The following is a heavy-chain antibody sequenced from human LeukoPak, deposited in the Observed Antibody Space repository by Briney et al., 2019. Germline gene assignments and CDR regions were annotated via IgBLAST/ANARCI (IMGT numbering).Heavy chain of an antibody. Sequence: PSETLSLTCAVCGGSFSGYYWSWIRQPPGKGLEWIGEINHSGSTNYNPSLKSRVTISVDTSKNQFSLKLSSVTAADTAVYYCATLAARGFDYWGQGTLVTVSS. V-gene: IGHV4-34*01. CDR2: INHSGST. J-gene: IGHJ4*02. D-gene: IGHD6-13*01. CDR1: GGSFSGYY. CDR3: ATLAARGFDY.